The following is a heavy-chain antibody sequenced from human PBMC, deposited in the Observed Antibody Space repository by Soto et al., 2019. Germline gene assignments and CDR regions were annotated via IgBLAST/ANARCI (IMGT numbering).Heavy chain of an antibody. V-gene: IGHV3-23*01. D-gene: IGHD1-26*01. Sequence: EVQLSESGGRLGQPGGSLRLSCAASGFTFTNYAMTWVRQSPRKGLQWASGISATGGLKYYADSVQGRFTISRDNSKKTLYLQMDNLREDDTAIYSCAREVGAHSGWLDAWGQGTQVTVSS. CDR3: AREVGAHSGWLDA. CDR2: ISATGGLK. J-gene: IGHJ5*02. CDR1: GFTFTNYA.